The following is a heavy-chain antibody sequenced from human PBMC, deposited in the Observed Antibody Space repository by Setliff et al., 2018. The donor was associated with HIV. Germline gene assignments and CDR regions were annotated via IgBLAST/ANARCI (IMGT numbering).Heavy chain of an antibody. CDR3: ARDEGSGWPLDY. CDR2: ITPFNGNT. D-gene: IGHD6-19*01. J-gene: IGHJ4*02. Sequence: SVKVSCKASGYTFTYRYLHWVRQAPGQALEWMGWITPFNGNTNYAQKFQGRVTITADKSTSTAYMQLSSLRSEDTAVYYCARDEGSGWPLDYWGQGTLVTAPQ. V-gene: IGHV1-45*02. CDR1: GYTFTYRY.